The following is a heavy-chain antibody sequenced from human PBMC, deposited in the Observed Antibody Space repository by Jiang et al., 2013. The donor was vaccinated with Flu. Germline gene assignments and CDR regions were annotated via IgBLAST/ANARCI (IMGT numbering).Heavy chain of an antibody. Sequence: TCAISGDSVSTNSAAWNWIRQSPSRGLEWLGRTYYRSKWYNDYAASVKSRITINPDTSKNQFSLHLNSVTPEDTAVYYCARDQPWYSSFWPEPLFDYWGQGTLVTVSS. D-gene: IGHD6-13*01. CDR2: TYYRSKWYN. V-gene: IGHV6-1*01. J-gene: IGHJ4*02. CDR1: GDSVSTNSAA. CDR3: ARDQPWYSSFWPEPLFDY.